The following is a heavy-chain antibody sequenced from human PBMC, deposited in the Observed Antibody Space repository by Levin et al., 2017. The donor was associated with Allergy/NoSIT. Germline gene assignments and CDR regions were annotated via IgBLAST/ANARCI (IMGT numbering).Heavy chain of an antibody. Sequence: PGGSLRLSCAASGFTFSNYAMSWVRQAPGKGLEWVSAISGSGAGTHYSDPVKGRFTISRDNSKNTVYLQMNGLRAEDTARYYCAKDSGHVDAAGKNYPSFEYWGQGTVVTVSS. D-gene: IGHD1-7*01. V-gene: IGHV3-23*01. CDR3: AKDSGHVDAAGKNYPSFEY. CDR1: GFTFSNYA. J-gene: IGHJ4*02. CDR2: ISGSGAGT.